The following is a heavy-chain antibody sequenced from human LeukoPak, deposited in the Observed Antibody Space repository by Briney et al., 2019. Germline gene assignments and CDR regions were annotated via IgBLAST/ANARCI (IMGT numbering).Heavy chain of an antibody. CDR3: ARHFDYGPYFQY. D-gene: IGHD4/OR15-4a*01. J-gene: IGHJ4*02. CDR1: GGSITSSVYY. Sequence: TSETLSLTCTVSGGSITSSVYYWGWVRQPPGKGLEWIGSISYSGNTFYNPSLKSRVTISVDTSKNQFSLKLTSVTAADTAVYSCARHFDYGPYFQYWGQGTLVTVSS. V-gene: IGHV4-39*01. CDR2: ISYSGNT.